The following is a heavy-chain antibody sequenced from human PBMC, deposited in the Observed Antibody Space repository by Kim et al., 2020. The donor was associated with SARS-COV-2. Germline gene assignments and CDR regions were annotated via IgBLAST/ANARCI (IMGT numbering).Heavy chain of an antibody. V-gene: IGHV3-21*01. Sequence: GGSLRLSCAASGFTFSSYSMNWVRQAPGKGLEWVSSISSSSSYIYYADSVKGRFTISRDNAKNSLYLQMNSLRAEDTAVYYCARDYEPIVVVTALDYWGQGTLVTVSS. J-gene: IGHJ4*02. CDR1: GFTFSSYS. CDR3: ARDYEPIVVVTALDY. CDR2: ISSSSSYI. D-gene: IGHD2-21*02.